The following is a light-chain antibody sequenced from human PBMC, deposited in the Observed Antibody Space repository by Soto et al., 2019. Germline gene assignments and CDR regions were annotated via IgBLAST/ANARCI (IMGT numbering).Light chain of an antibody. J-gene: IGLJ3*02. V-gene: IGLV6-57*01. CDR3: QSYDSSNQGV. CDR1: SGSIVSNY. CDR2: EDN. Sequence: NFMLTQPHSVSESTGETVTISCTRSSGSIVSNYVQWYQQRPGSSPTTVIYEDNQRPSGVPDRFSGSIDSSSNSASLTISGLKTEDEADYCCQSYDSSNQGVLGGGTKLTVL.